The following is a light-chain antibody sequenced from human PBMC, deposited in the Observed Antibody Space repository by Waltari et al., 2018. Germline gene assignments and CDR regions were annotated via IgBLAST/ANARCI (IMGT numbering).Light chain of an antibody. CDR3: SMYMGSGVWV. CDR1: SGSVSSTSY. CDR2: NGI. Sequence: QTVVTPEPSLSVSPGGTVTLPCPLSSGSVSSTSYPTWYQQTPGQPPRTLGYNGISRSSGVPDRFSGSILGNTAALTIKGAQADDESDYYCSMYMGSGVWVFGGGTKLTVL. J-gene: IGLJ3*02. V-gene: IGLV8-61*01.